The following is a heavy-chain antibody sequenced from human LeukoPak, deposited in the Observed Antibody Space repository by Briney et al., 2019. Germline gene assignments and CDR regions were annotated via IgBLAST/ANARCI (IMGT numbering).Heavy chain of an antibody. CDR2: ILASGSST. Sequence: GGSLRLSCAASGLTFSNYAMTWVRQAPGKGLEWVSSILASGSSTYYADSVKGRFTISRDNSYNTLYLQMSSLRAEDTAVYYCTKEHDYSNLAEDYWGQGTLVTVS. D-gene: IGHD4-11*01. CDR3: TKEHDYSNLAEDY. J-gene: IGHJ4*02. V-gene: IGHV3-23*01. CDR1: GLTFSNYA.